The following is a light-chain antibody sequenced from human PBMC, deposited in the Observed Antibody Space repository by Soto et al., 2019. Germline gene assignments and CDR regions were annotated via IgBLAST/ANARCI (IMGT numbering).Light chain of an antibody. CDR1: SSNIGSNT. V-gene: IGLV1-44*01. CDR2: SNY. J-gene: IGLJ1*01. Sequence: HSVLTQPPATSGTPGQTVTISCSGSSSNIGSNTVNWYQHLPGTAPKLLIYSNYQRPSGVPDQFSGSKSGTSASLVISGLQSEDEADYYCAAWDDSLNGHYAFGTGTKVTVL. CDR3: AAWDDSLNGHYA.